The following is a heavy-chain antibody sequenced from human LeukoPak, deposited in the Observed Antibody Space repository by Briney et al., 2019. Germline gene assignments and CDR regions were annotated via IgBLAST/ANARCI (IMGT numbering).Heavy chain of an antibody. CDR1: GYTFTSYY. CDR3: ARKALTGYYLGVWFDP. V-gene: IGHV1-46*01. D-gene: IGHD3-9*01. J-gene: IGHJ5*02. Sequence: ASVKVSCKASGYTFTSYYMHWVRQAPGQGLEWMGIINPSGGSTSYAQKFQGRVTMTRDTSTSTVYMELSSLRSEDTAVYYCARKALTGYYLGVWFDPWGQGTLVTVSS. CDR2: INPSGGST.